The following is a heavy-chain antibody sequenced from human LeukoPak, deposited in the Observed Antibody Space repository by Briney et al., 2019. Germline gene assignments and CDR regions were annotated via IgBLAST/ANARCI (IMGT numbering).Heavy chain of an antibody. J-gene: IGHJ4*02. V-gene: IGHV3-23*01. CDR3: ARGAMIPDY. D-gene: IGHD3-22*01. CDR1: GFTFSSYG. CDR2: ISFSGDST. Sequence: GGTLRLSCAASGFTFSSYGMSWVRQAPGKGLEWVSAISFSGDSTYYADSVKGRFTISRDNSKNTLYLQMNSLRAEDTAVYYCARGAMIPDYWGQGTLVTVSS.